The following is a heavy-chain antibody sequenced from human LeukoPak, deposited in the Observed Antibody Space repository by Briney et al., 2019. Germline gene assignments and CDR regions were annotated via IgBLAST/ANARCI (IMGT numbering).Heavy chain of an antibody. CDR1: GGSISGSSYS. D-gene: IGHD3-3*01. V-gene: IGHV4-39*01. CDR3: ARLRFDFWSGYTHPYFDY. CDR2: IYYSGTT. J-gene: IGHJ4*02. Sequence: PSETLSLTCTVSGGSISGSSYSRGWIRQPPGKGLEWIGSIYYSGTTYYNPSLKSRVTISVDTSKIQFSLKLSSVAATDTAVYFCARLRFDFWSGYTHPYFDYWGQGTLVTVSS.